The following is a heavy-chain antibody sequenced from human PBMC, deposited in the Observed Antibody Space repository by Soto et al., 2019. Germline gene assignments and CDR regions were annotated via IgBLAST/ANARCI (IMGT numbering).Heavy chain of an antibody. J-gene: IGHJ4*02. D-gene: IGHD2-2*01. CDR2: IKQDGSEK. Sequence: EVQLVESGGGLVQPGGSLRLSCAASGFTFNNYWMSWVRQAPGKGLEWVATIKQDGSEKYYVDSVKGRFTISRDNAKNSLYLQMNSLRAEDTAVYYCAKNNRYCIITNCFVFDYWGQGTLVTVSS. CDR3: AKNNRYCIITNCFVFDY. V-gene: IGHV3-7*01. CDR1: GFTFNNYW.